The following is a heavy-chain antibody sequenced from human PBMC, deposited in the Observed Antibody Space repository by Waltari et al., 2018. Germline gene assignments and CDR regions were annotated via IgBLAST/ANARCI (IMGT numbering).Heavy chain of an antibody. D-gene: IGHD1-26*01. V-gene: IGHV4-39*07. CDR1: GGSIRSSSYY. CDR2: IYYSGST. Sequence: QLQLQESGPGLVKPSETLSLTCTVSGGSIRSSSYYWGWIRPPPVKGLEGIGSIYYSGSTYSNPSLKSRVTMSVDTSKNQFSLKLSSVTAADTAVYYCARVGSRGYYYGMDVWGQGTTVTVSS. CDR3: ARVGSRGYYYGMDV. J-gene: IGHJ6*02.